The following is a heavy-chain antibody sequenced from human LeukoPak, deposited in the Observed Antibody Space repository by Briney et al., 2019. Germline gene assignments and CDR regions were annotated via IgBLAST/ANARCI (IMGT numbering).Heavy chain of an antibody. Sequence: GGSLRLSCAASGFTFSGYAMSWVRQAQGKGLKGVSAVIGSGTRTYYADSVKGRFTISRDNSKNTLYLQMSSLRAEDTAVYFCAKEGRNSYGEDWGQGTLVTVSS. CDR1: GFTFSGYA. CDR3: AKEGRNSYGED. D-gene: IGHD5-18*01. V-gene: IGHV3-23*01. J-gene: IGHJ4*02. CDR2: VIGSGTRT.